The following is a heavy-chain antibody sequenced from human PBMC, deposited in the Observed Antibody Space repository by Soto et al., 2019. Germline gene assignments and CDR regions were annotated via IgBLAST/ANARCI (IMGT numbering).Heavy chain of an antibody. V-gene: IGHV4-31*03. CDR1: GGSISSGGYY. CDR2: IYDSGST. J-gene: IGHJ4*02. Sequence: QVQLQESGPGLVKPSQTLSLTCTVSGGSISSGGYYWSWIRQHPGKGLGWIWYIYDSGSTYYNPSPYRRVTISVDTSKYQFSLKLSSVSAADTDVYYCATYGSGTYNPPPFDYWGQGTLVTVSS. CDR3: ATYGSGTYNPPPFDY. D-gene: IGHD3-10*01.